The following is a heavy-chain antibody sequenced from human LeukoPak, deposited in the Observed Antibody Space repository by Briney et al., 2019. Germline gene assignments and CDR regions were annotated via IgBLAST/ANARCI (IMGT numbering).Heavy chain of an antibody. CDR1: GGSISSGSYY. J-gene: IGHJ4*02. V-gene: IGHV4-61*02. CDR2: IYTSGTT. D-gene: IGHD3-22*01. Sequence: PSETLSLTCTVSGGSISSGSYYRSWIRQPAGRGLEWIGRIYTSGTTNYNPSLKSRVTISVDTSKNQFSLKLSSVTAADTAVYYCARDRGSSGYYSYWGQGTLVTVSS. CDR3: ARDRGSSGYYSY.